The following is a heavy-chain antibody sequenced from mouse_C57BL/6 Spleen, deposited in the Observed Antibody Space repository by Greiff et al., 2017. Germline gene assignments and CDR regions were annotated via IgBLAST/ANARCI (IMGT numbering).Heavy chain of an antibody. V-gene: IGHV1-62-2*01. J-gene: IGHJ1*03. CDR2: FYPGSGSI. CDR1: GYTFTEYT. Sequence: QVQLQQSGAELVKPGASVKLSCKASGYTFTEYTIHWVKQRSGQGLEWIGWFYPGSGSIKYNEKFKDKATLTADKSSSTVYMELSRLTSEDSAVYFCARHEVGVYYGNDWYFDVWGTGTTVTVAS. D-gene: IGHD2-1*01. CDR3: ARHEVGVYYGNDWYFDV.